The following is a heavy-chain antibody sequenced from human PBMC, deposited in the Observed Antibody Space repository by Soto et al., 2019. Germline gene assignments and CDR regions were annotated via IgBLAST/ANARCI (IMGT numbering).Heavy chain of an antibody. CDR1: GFTFSSYG. CDR3: AKLVAAAGSDY. J-gene: IGHJ4*02. Sequence: EVQLLESGGGLVQPGGSLSLSCAASGFTFSSYGMSWVRQAPGKGLEWVSSIGASGGSTYYADSVKGRFTISRDNSKNTVYLQMNSLRAEDTAVYYCAKLVAAAGSDYWGQGTLVTVSS. V-gene: IGHV3-23*01. D-gene: IGHD6-13*01. CDR2: IGASGGST.